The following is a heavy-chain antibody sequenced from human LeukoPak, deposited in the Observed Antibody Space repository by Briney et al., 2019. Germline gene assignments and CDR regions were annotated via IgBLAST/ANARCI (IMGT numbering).Heavy chain of an antibody. Sequence: GGSLRLSCAASGFTFSSYSMNWVRQAPGKGLEWVSSISSSSSYIYYADSVKGRFTISRDNSKNTLYLQMNSLRAEDTAVYYCAKERRPYYYYMDVWGKGTTVTVSS. V-gene: IGHV3-21*01. CDR2: ISSSSSYI. D-gene: IGHD1-1*01. CDR3: AKERRPYYYYMDV. J-gene: IGHJ6*03. CDR1: GFTFSSYS.